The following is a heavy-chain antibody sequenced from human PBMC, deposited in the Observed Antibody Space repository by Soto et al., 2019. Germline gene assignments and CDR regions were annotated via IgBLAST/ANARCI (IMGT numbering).Heavy chain of an antibody. CDR1: GDSVSSNSAA. Sequence: SQTLSLTCAISGDSVSSNSAARNWIRQSPSRGLEWLGRTYYRSKWYNDYAVSVKSRITINPDTSKNQFSLQLNSVTPEDTAVYYCARGQWLVRGHNWFDPWGQGTLVTVSS. CDR2: TYYRSKWYN. V-gene: IGHV6-1*01. CDR3: ARGQWLVRGHNWFDP. D-gene: IGHD6-19*01. J-gene: IGHJ5*02.